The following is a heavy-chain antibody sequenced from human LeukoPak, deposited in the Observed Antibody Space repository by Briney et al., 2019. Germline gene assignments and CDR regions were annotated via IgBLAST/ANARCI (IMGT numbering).Heavy chain of an antibody. CDR3: ARDRTPYYHVSTGYYRALDY. Sequence: PGGSLRLSCAASGFTFSSYAMSWVRQAPGKGLEWVSSISGSGNRTYYADSVKGRFTISRDNSKNTLFLQMNSLRAEDTAVYFCARDRTPYYHVSTGYYRALDYWGQGTLVTVSS. CDR2: ISGSGNRT. J-gene: IGHJ4*02. D-gene: IGHD3-9*01. CDR1: GFTFSSYA. V-gene: IGHV3-23*01.